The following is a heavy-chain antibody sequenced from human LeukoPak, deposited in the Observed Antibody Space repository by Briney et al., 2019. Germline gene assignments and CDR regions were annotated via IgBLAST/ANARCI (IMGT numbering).Heavy chain of an antibody. CDR3: ARVAERYCSDGSCYGNWFDP. J-gene: IGHJ5*02. D-gene: IGHD2-15*01. V-gene: IGHV1-2*06. CDR2: INPNSGFT. Sequence: ASVKVSCKAPGYTFTGYYMHWVRQAPGQGLEWMGRINPNSGFTNYAQKFQDRVTMTRGTSINTAYIELSRLRSDDTAVYYCARVAERYCSDGSCYGNWFDPWGQGTLVTVSS. CDR1: GYTFTGYY.